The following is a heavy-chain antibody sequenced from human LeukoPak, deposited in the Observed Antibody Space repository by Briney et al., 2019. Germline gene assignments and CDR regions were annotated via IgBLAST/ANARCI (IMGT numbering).Heavy chain of an antibody. Sequence: SETLSLTCTVSGGSISSSSYYWGWIRQPPGKGLEWIGSIYYSGSTYYNPSLKSRVTISVDTSKNQFSLKLSSVTAADTAVYYCARHHDGYSSGFDYWGQGTLVTVSS. CDR3: ARHHDGYSSGFDY. V-gene: IGHV4-39*07. CDR1: GGSISSSSYY. J-gene: IGHJ4*02. CDR2: IYYSGST. D-gene: IGHD6-19*01.